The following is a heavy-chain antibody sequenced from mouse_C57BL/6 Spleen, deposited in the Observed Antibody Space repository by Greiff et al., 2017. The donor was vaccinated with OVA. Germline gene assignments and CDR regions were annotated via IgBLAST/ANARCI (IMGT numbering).Heavy chain of an antibody. D-gene: IGHD1-1*01. CDR3: VRGDYYGSSYRYFDV. V-gene: IGHV10-3*01. CDR2: IRSKSSNYAT. J-gene: IGHJ1*03. Sequence: EVMLVESGGGLVQPKGSLKLSCAASGFTFNTYAMHWVRQAPGKGLEWVARIRSKSSNYATYYADSVKDRFTISRDDSQSMLYLQMNNLKTEDTAMYYCVRGDYYGSSYRYFDVWGTGTTVTVSS. CDR1: GFTFNTYA.